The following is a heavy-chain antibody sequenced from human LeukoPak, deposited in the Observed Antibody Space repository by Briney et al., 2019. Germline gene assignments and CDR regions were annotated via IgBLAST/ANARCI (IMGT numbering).Heavy chain of an antibody. CDR2: INHSGST. CDR1: GGSFSGYY. Sequence: SETLSLTCAVYGGSFSGYYCSWIRQPPGKGLEWIGEINHSGSTNYNPSLKSRVTISVDTSKNQFSLKLSSVTAADTAVYYCETYDRWGAFDIWGQGTMVTVSS. V-gene: IGHV4-34*01. D-gene: IGHD3-22*01. CDR3: ETYDRWGAFDI. J-gene: IGHJ3*02.